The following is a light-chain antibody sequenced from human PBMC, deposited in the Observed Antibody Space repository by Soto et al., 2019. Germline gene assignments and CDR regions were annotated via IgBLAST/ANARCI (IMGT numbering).Light chain of an antibody. V-gene: IGKV1-5*03. CDR3: QQYHSYPLT. Sequence: DIQMPQSPSTLSASVGERVTITCRASQSISAWLAWYQQKPGKAPTLLIYKASNVESGVPSRFSGSGSGTEFTRTISSLQPDDFATYYCQQYHSYPLTFGQGTRLEIK. CDR2: KAS. J-gene: IGKJ5*01. CDR1: QSISAW.